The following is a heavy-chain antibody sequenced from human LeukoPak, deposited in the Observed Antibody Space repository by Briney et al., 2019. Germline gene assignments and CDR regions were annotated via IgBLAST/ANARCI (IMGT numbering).Heavy chain of an antibody. V-gene: IGHV1-69*13. CDR2: IIPIFGTA. D-gene: IGHD3-22*01. CDR3: ARDSYLVLYDSSGYEGVGFDY. CDR1: GGTFSSYA. Sequence: SVKVSCKASGGTFSSYAISWVRQAPGQGLEWMGGIIPIFGTANYAQKFQGRVTITADESTSTAYMELSSLRSDDTAVYYCARDSYLVLYDSSGYEGVGFDYWGQGTLVTVSS. J-gene: IGHJ4*02.